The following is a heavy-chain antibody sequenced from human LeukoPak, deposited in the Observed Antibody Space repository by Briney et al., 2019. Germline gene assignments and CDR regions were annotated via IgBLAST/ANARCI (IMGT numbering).Heavy chain of an antibody. Sequence: SETLSLTCTVSGGSISSYYWSWIRQPPGKGLEWIGYIYYSGSTNYNPSLKSRVTISVDTSKNQFSLKLSSVTAADTAVYYCARHPLQSIGYDSSGSIGDWGQGPLVTVSS. V-gene: IGHV4-59*08. D-gene: IGHD3-22*01. CDR3: ARHPLQSIGYDSSGSIGD. J-gene: IGHJ4*02. CDR1: GGSISSYY. CDR2: IYYSGST.